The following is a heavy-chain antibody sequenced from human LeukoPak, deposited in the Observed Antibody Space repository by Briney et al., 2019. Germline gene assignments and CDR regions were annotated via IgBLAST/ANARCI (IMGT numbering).Heavy chain of an antibody. CDR1: GFTFSDYW. V-gene: IGHV3-74*01. D-gene: IGHD3-22*01. Sequence: GGSLRLSCAASGFTFSDYWMHWVRQAPGKGLVWVSRITSGGSVTTYADSVKGRFTISRDNAKNTLYLQMNSLRAEDTALYYCARVYGSTGYGYWGQGTLVTVSS. CDR2: ITSGGSVT. CDR3: ARVYGSTGYGY. J-gene: IGHJ4*02.